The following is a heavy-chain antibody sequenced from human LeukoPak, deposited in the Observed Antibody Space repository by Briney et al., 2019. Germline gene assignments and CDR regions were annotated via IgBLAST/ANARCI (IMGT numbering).Heavy chain of an antibody. CDR2: VKSKADAGTT. CDR1: GFSFSTSL. Sequence: GGSLRLSCVASGFSFSTSLMSWVRQAPGKGLEWVGRVKSKADAGTTDYAAPVKGRFTISRDDSESTLYLQMMSLKTEDTAVYYCAADTVQPLAQIDKWGQGTLVIVSS. CDR3: AADTVQPLAQIDK. V-gene: IGHV3-15*01. J-gene: IGHJ4*02. D-gene: IGHD1-14*01.